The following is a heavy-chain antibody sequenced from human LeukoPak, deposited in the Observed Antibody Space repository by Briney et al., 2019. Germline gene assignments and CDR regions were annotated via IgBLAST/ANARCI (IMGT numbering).Heavy chain of an antibody. Sequence: SETLSLTCTVSGGSISSSSYYWGWIRQPPGKGLEWIGTIYYSGSTYYNPSLKSRVTLSVDTSKNQFSLKLSSVTAADTAVYYCASYDSSGYYYGYWGQGTLVTVSS. CDR3: ASYDSSGYYYGY. CDR2: IYYSGST. V-gene: IGHV4-39*07. D-gene: IGHD3-22*01. J-gene: IGHJ4*02. CDR1: GGSISSSSYY.